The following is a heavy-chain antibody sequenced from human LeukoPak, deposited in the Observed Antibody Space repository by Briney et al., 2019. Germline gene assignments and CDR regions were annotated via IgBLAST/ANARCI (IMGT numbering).Heavy chain of an antibody. CDR3: ARALGYSYGNDY. CDR2: IFYNGRA. Sequence: SETLSLTCTVSGDSFPSTSYYWGWIRQPPGKGLEWIGSIFYNGRAHYDPSLQSRVTISLDTSKNQFSLKLSSMTAADMAVYYCARALGYSYGNDYWGQGTLVTVSS. V-gene: IGHV4-39*07. CDR1: GDSFPSTSYY. J-gene: IGHJ4*02. D-gene: IGHD5-18*01.